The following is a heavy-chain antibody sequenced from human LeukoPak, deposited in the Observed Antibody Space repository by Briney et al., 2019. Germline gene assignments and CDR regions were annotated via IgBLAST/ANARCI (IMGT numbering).Heavy chain of an antibody. CDR3: ARDKGVRYNDY. V-gene: IGHV3-33*01. J-gene: IGHJ4*01. CDR2: VWSDGSKR. CDR1: GIAFSSSG. D-gene: IGHD2-2*02. Sequence: GGSLRLSCAAPGIAFSSSGMHWVRQAPGKGLGGVAFVWSDGSKRYYPDSVKGRFTISRDNSKNTVYLQMNSLRAEDTALYYCARDKGVRYNDYWGQGTLVTVSS.